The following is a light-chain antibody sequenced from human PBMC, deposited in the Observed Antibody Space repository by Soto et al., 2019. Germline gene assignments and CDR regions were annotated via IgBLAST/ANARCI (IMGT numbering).Light chain of an antibody. Sequence: QSVLTQPPSVSGAPGQRATISCPGSSSNIGAGYDVHWYQQLPGTAPKLLIYGNSNRPSGVPDRFSGSKSDTSASLAITGLLAEDEADYSCQSYDSSLSGSVFGGGTKLTVL. CDR1: SSNIGAGYD. V-gene: IGLV1-40*01. J-gene: IGLJ2*01. CDR2: GNS. CDR3: QSYDSSLSGSV.